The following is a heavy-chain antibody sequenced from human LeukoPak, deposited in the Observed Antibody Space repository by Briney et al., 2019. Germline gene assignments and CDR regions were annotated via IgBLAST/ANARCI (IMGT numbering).Heavy chain of an antibody. CDR1: GFTFSSYA. CDR3: AKACRRYSSSWKDAFDI. J-gene: IGHJ3*02. CDR2: ISGSGGST. Sequence: GGSLRLSCAASGFTFSSYAMSWVRQAPRKGLEWVSAISGSGGSTYYADSVKGRFTISRDNSKNTLYLQMNSLRAEDTAVYYCAKACRRYSSSWKDAFDIWGQGTMVTVSS. D-gene: IGHD6-13*01. V-gene: IGHV3-23*01.